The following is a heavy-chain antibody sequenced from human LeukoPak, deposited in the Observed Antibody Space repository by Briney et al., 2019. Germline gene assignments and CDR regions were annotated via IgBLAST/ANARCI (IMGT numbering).Heavy chain of an antibody. Sequence: GRSLRLSCTSSGFTLREFAVSWFRQTPGKGLEWLGFIRSSIYGGTPKAAASVKGRFIFSRDDSKGVAYLRMNSLKTDDTAVYYCSREWGNGNDLRPDSWGQGTLVTVS. J-gene: IGHJ4*02. CDR1: GFTLREFA. CDR2: IRSSIYGGTP. V-gene: IGHV3-49*03. CDR3: SREWGNGNDLRPDS. D-gene: IGHD1-1*01.